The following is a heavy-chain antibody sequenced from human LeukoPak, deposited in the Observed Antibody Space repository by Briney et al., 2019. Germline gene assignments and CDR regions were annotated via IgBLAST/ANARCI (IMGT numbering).Heavy chain of an antibody. CDR2: ITATSGTT. CDR3: AHSTADPLFTG. CDR1: GFTFTNYA. J-gene: IGHJ4*02. Sequence: GGSLRLSCAASGFTFTNYAMNWVRQAPGKGLEWVSAITATSGTTDYADSVRGRFTISRDNSKDALYLQMNSLRAEDTAGYYSAHSTADPLFTGWGQGTLVTVS. D-gene: IGHD2-21*02. V-gene: IGHV3-23*01.